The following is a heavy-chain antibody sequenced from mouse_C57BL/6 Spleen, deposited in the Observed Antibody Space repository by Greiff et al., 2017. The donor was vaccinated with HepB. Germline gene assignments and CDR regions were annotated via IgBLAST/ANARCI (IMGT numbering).Heavy chain of an antibody. CDR1: GYTFTSYW. D-gene: IGHD3-2*02. Sequence: QVQLQQPGAELVMPGASVKLSCKASGYTFTSYWMHWVKQRPGQGLEWIGEIDPSDSYTNYNQKFKGKSTLTVDKSSSTAYMQLSSLTSEDSAVYYCARSSSGYVPAWFAYWGQGTLVTVSA. J-gene: IGHJ3*01. CDR3: ARSSSGYVPAWFAY. V-gene: IGHV1-69*01. CDR2: IDPSDSYT.